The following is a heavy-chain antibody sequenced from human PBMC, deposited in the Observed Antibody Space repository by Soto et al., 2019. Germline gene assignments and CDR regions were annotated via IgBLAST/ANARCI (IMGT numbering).Heavy chain of an antibody. Sequence: GGSLRLSCAASGFTFSNYWMNWVRQAPGKGLEWVANIKLDGSETFYVDSVKGRFTISRDNAKNSLYLQMNSLRVEDTALYYCARPWNTDYTTDAFDIWGQGTMVTVSS. V-gene: IGHV3-7*01. J-gene: IGHJ3*02. CDR3: ARPWNTDYTTDAFDI. D-gene: IGHD3-3*01. CDR2: IKLDGSET. CDR1: GFTFSNYW.